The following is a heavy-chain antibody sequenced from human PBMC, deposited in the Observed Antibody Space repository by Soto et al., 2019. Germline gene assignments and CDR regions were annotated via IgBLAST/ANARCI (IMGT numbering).Heavy chain of an antibody. CDR2: INHSGST. CDR1: GGSFSGYY. D-gene: IGHD3-10*01. CDR3: ARFPGALYYYGSGSSNWFDP. V-gene: IGHV4-34*01. J-gene: IGHJ5*02. Sequence: QVQLQQWGAGLLKPSETLSLTCAVYGGSFSGYYWSWIRQPPGKGLERIGEINHSGSTNYNPSLKSRVTISVDTSKNQFSLKLSSVTAADTAVYYCARFPGALYYYGSGSSNWFDPWGQGTLVTVSS.